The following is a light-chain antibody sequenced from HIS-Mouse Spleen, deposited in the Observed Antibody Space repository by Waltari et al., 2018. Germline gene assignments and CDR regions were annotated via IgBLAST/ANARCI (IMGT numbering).Light chain of an antibody. CDR1: SSDVGGYNY. Sequence: QSALTQPASVSGSPGQSITISCNGTSSDVGGYNYVPWYQQHPGKAPKLMIYDVSNRPSGVSNRFSGSKSGNTASLTISGLQAEDEADYYCSSYTSSSFNVVFGGGTKLTVL. CDR2: DVS. V-gene: IGLV2-14*03. J-gene: IGLJ2*01. CDR3: SSYTSSSFNVV.